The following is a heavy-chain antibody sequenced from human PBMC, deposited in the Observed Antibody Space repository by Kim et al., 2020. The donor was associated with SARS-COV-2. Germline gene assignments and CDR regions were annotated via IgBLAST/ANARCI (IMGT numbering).Heavy chain of an antibody. J-gene: IGHJ3*01. CDR3: AKDRDGDYDALDL. V-gene: IGHV3-9*01. Sequence: YADSVKGRFTISRDNGRNFLYLQMNSLRVEDTALYYCAKDRDGDYDALDLWGQGTMVTVSS. D-gene: IGHD4-17*01.